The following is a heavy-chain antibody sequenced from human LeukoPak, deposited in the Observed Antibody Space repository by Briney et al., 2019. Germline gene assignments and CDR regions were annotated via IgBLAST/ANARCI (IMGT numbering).Heavy chain of an antibody. CDR1: QFTFKNYW. Sequence: GESLKISCVASQFTFKNYWMHWVRQAPGRGLVWLSYISPDGSSTRYADSVRGRFTISRDNAKNPLYLQMNSLRAEDTAVYFCAPAWSYWGQGTLVTVSS. V-gene: IGHV3-74*01. D-gene: IGHD3-3*01. J-gene: IGHJ4*02. CDR3: APAWSY. CDR2: ISPDGSST.